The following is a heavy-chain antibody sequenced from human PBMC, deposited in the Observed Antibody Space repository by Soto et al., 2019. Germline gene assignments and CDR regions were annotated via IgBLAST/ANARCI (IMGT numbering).Heavy chain of an antibody. Sequence: PGGSLRLSCAASGFTFTSYAMSWVRQAPGKGLEWVSTISYSGGSTYYADSVKGRFTISRDNSKNTLYLQMNNLRAEDTAVYYCAKFETQHIPPIVNWGQGTLVTVSS. D-gene: IGHD2-21*01. CDR1: GFTFTSYA. V-gene: IGHV3-23*01. CDR3: AKFETQHIPPIVN. CDR2: ISYSGGST. J-gene: IGHJ4*02.